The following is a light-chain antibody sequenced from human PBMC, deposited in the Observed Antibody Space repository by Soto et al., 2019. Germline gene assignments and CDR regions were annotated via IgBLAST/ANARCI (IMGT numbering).Light chain of an antibody. CDR3: QHRKNWPLT. J-gene: IGKJ4*01. Sequence: EIVLTQSPVTLSLSPGERATLSCRASLSVSTYLGWYQQKPGQAPRLLIYDASNRATGIPARFSGSGSGTDFTLTISSLEPEDFAVYYCQHRKNWPLTFGGGTKVEIK. CDR2: DAS. V-gene: IGKV3-11*01. CDR1: LSVSTY.